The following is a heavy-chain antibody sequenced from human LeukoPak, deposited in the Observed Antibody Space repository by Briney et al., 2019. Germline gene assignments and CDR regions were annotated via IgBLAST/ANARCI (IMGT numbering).Heavy chain of an antibody. Sequence: ASVKVSCKASGYTFTSYGISWVRQAPGQGLEWMGWISVYNGNTNYAQKLQGRVTMTTDTSTSTAYMELRSLRSDDTAVYYCARFLEWLLYDYYYGMDAWGQGTTVTVSS. D-gene: IGHD3-3*01. V-gene: IGHV1-18*01. CDR1: GYTFTSYG. J-gene: IGHJ6*02. CDR3: ARFLEWLLYDYYYGMDA. CDR2: ISVYNGNT.